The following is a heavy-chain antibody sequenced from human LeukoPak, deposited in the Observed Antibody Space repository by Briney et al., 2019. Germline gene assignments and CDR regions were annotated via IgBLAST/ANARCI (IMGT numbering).Heavy chain of an antibody. J-gene: IGHJ2*01. CDR2: INQRRNT. CDR3: ARHGWHAWYFDL. CDR1: GESFSGYS. V-gene: IGHV4-34*01. Sequence: KSSETLSLTCVVYGESFSGYSWSWIRQPPGKGLEWIGEINQRRNTNYNPSLKSRVTISIDTSKNRFSLKLSSVTAADTAVYYCARHGWHAWYFDLWGRGTLVTVSS. D-gene: IGHD6-19*01.